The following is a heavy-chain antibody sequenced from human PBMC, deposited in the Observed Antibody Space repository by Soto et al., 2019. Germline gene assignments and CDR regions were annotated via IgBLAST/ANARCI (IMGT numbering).Heavy chain of an antibody. CDR1: GYTFTSYG. Sequence: QVQLVQSGAEVKKPGASVKVSCKASGYTFTSYGISWVRQAPGQGLEWMGWISAYNGNTNYAQKRQGRVTMTTDTSTSTAYMELRSLRSDDTAVYYCARDWRGGVTMVRGVIISPDAFDIWGQGTMVTVSS. V-gene: IGHV1-18*01. J-gene: IGHJ3*02. CDR3: ARDWRGGVTMVRGVIISPDAFDI. D-gene: IGHD3-10*01. CDR2: ISAYNGNT.